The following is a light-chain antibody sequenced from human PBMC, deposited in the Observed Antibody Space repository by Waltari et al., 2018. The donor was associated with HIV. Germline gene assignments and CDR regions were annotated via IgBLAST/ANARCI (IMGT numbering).Light chain of an antibody. CDR3: QQYNSYSWT. Sequence: DIQMTQSPSTLSASVGDRVTITCRASQSISSWLAWYQQKPGKAPKLLIYKASSLESGFPSRFIGSGSVTEFTLTISSLQPDDFATYYCQQYNSYSWTFGQGTKVEIK. J-gene: IGKJ1*01. V-gene: IGKV1-5*03. CDR1: QSISSW. CDR2: KAS.